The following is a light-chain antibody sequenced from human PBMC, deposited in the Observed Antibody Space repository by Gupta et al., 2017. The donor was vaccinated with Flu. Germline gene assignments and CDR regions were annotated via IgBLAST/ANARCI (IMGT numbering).Light chain of an antibody. V-gene: IGKV1-5*03. CDR2: KAS. CDR3: QQYSSYSYK. J-gene: IGKJ2*01. CDR1: QSISIW. Sequence: IQMTQSPSTLSASVGDRVTITCRASQSISIWLSWYQQQPGKAPKLLIYKASSLQSGVPSRFSGSGSGTEFTLTISSLQPGDFATYYCQQYSSYSYKFGQGTKLEIK.